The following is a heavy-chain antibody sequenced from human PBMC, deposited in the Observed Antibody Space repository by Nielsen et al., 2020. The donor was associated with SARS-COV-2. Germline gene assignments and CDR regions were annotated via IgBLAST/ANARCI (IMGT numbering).Heavy chain of an antibody. CDR3: AKDMWAIVGATTFDY. CDR1: GFTFDDYA. V-gene: IGHV3-9*01. J-gene: IGHJ4*02. D-gene: IGHD1-26*01. CDR2: ISWNSGSI. Sequence: GGSLRLSCAASGFTFDDYAMHWVRQAPGKGLEWVSGISWNSGSIDYADSVKGRFTISRDNAKNSLYLQMNSLRAEDTALYYCAKDMWAIVGATTFDYWGQGTLVTVSS.